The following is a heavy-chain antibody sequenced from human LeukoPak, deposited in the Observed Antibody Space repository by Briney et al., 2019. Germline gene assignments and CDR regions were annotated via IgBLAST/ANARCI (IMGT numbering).Heavy chain of an antibody. J-gene: IGHJ4*02. CDR1: GFTFNNYW. Sequence: GGSLRLSCAASGFTFNNYWMSWVRQAPGKGLEWVANIQQDGNEKFYVDSVKGRFIIPRDNAKNSLFLQMNSLRAEDTAVYYCTRDTPHGSGSYYKGLDSWGQGTLVTVSS. CDR2: IQQDGNEK. CDR3: TRDTPHGSGSYYKGLDS. V-gene: IGHV3-7*03. D-gene: IGHD3-10*01.